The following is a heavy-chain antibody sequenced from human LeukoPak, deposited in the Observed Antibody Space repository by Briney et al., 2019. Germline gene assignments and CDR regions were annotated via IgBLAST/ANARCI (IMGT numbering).Heavy chain of an antibody. Sequence: ASVKVSCKASGYTFTSYGISWVRQAPGQGLEWMGWISAYNGNTNYAQKLQGRVTMTTDTSTSTAYMELRSLRSDDTAVYYCARVGVGCSSTSCYTRWNYYYYYMDVWGKGTTVTVSS. D-gene: IGHD2-2*02. J-gene: IGHJ6*03. CDR1: GYTFTSYG. V-gene: IGHV1-18*01. CDR3: ARVGVGCSSTSCYTRWNYYYYYMDV. CDR2: ISAYNGNT.